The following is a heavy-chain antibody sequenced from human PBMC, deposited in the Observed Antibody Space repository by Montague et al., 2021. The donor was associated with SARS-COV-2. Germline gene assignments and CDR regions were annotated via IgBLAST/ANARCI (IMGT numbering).Heavy chain of an antibody. D-gene: IGHD3/OR15-3a*01. CDR2: TYLSGFT. CDR1: DVSLSSSTW. CDR3: ARGGLGNRGFDY. V-gene: IGHV4-4*02. Sequence: SETLSLTCVVSDVSLSSSTWWSWVRQSPGKGLEWVGQTYLSGFTQYNPSVKSRVTISLDDSRSQFSLRLTSVTAADTAVYFCARGGLGNRGFDYWGQGALVTVSS. J-gene: IGHJ4*02.